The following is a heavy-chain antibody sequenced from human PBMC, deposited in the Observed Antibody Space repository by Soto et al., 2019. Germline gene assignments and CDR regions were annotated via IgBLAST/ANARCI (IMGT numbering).Heavy chain of an antibody. Sequence: QVQLVPSGAEVKKPGSSVKVSCKASGGTFCSYAISWVRQAPGPGLAWMGGIIPICGTATYAQKFQGRGTITADKTTSTAYMELSRLRAEDTAVYYWARDRTAAAGTFYYYYGMDVWGQGTTVTVSS. CDR1: GGTFCSYA. CDR2: IIPICGTA. J-gene: IGHJ6*02. D-gene: IGHD6-13*01. CDR3: ARDRTAAAGTFYYYYGMDV. V-gene: IGHV1-69*06.